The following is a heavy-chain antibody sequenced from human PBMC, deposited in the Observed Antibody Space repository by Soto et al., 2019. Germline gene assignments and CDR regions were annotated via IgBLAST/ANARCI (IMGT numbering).Heavy chain of an antibody. CDR1: GFTFSNYG. Sequence: QVQLVESGGGVGQPGRSLRLSCAASGFTFSNYGMYWVRQAPGKGLEWVAVILNDGSNRYHADSVKDRFTISRDNSKNTLYLQMNSLRAEDTAVYYCARDDEYSGNGMDVWGQGTTVTVS. CDR3: ARDDEYSGNGMDV. D-gene: IGHD3-10*01. J-gene: IGHJ6*02. V-gene: IGHV3-33*01. CDR2: ILNDGSNR.